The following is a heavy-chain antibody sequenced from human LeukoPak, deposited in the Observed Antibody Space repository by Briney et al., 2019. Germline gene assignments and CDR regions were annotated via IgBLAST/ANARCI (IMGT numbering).Heavy chain of an antibody. CDR2: IYSSGST. J-gene: IGHJ4*02. CDR3: AREYGDFDY. Sequence: SETLSLTCAVYGGSFSGYYWSWIRQPAGKGLEWIGRIYSSGSTNYNPSLKSRVTMSVDTSKNQFSLKLNFLTAADTAVYYCAREYGDFDYWGQGTLVTVSS. D-gene: IGHD4-17*01. V-gene: IGHV4-4*07. CDR1: GGSFSGYY.